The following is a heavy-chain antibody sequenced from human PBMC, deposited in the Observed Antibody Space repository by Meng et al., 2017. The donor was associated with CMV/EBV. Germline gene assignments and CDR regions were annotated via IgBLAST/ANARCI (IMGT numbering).Heavy chain of an antibody. V-gene: IGHV4-4*07. Sequence: SGGSISSYDWGWIRQPAGKGLEWIGRIYTSGSTNYNPSLKSRVTMSVDTSKNQFSLKLSSVTAADTAVYYCARDRTKPRVARNWYFDLWGRGTLVTVSS. CDR1: GGSISSYD. D-gene: IGHD2-8*01. J-gene: IGHJ2*01. CDR3: ARDRTKPRVARNWYFDL. CDR2: IYTSGST.